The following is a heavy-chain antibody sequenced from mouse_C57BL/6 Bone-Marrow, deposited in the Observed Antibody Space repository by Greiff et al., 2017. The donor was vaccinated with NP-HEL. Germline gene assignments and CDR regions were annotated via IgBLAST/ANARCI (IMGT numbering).Heavy chain of an antibody. J-gene: IGHJ3*01. D-gene: IGHD2-5*01. V-gene: IGHV1-55*01. CDR1: GYTFTSYW. CDR3: ARSCSNWQAWFAY. CDR2: IYPGSGST. Sequence: QVQLQQPGAELVKPGASVKMSCKASGYTFTSYWITWVKQRPGQGLEWIGDIYPGSGSTNYNEKFKSKATLTVDKSSSTAYMQLSSLTSEDSAVYDGARSCSNWQAWFAYWGQGTLVTVSA.